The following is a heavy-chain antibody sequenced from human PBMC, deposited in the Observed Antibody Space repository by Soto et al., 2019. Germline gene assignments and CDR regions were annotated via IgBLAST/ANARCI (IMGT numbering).Heavy chain of an antibody. J-gene: IGHJ5*02. CDR2: ISYDGSDK. D-gene: IGHD2-2*01. CDR3: ARAPCSSISCYPSNWFDP. CDR1: GFTFSSYA. Sequence: LRLSCAASGFTFSSYAMHWVRQAPGKGLEWVAVISYDGSDKYYPDSVKGRFTISRDNSKNTLYLQMNSLRTEDTAVYYCARAPCSSISCYPSNWFDPWGQGTLVTVSS. V-gene: IGHV3-30-3*01.